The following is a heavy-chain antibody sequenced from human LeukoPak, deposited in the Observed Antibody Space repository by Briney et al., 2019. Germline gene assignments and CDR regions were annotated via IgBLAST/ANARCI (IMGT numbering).Heavy chain of an antibody. J-gene: IGHJ4*02. D-gene: IGHD2-2*01. CDR1: GFTFSSYV. CDR2: ISYDGSNT. Sequence: PGGSLRLSCAASGFTFSSYVMHWVRQAPGKGLEWVAVISYDGSNTYYGDFVKGRFTISRDNSKNTLYLQMNSLRAEDTAVYYCTTVPYCSSTSCPEDYWGQGTLVTVSS. CDR3: TTVPYCSSTSCPEDY. V-gene: IGHV3-30*03.